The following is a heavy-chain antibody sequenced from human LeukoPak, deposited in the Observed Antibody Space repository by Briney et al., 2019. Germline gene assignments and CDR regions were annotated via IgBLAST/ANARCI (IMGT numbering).Heavy chain of an antibody. J-gene: IGHJ4*02. CDR3: ARFWSDYYYYFDY. Sequence: GGSLRLSCAASGFTFSSYWMSWVRQAPGKGLEWVANIKHDGSEKYYVDSVKGRFTISRDNAKNSLYLQMNSLRAEDTAVYYCARFWSDYYYYFDYWGQGTLVTVSS. CDR2: IKHDGSEK. V-gene: IGHV3-7*01. CDR1: GFTFSSYW. D-gene: IGHD3-3*01.